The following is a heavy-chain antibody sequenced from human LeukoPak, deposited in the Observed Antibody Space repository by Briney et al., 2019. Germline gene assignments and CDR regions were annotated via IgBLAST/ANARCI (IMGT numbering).Heavy chain of an antibody. CDR3: ARRPIAAAGTYWFDP. J-gene: IGHJ5*02. D-gene: IGHD6-13*01. Sequence: ASETLSLTCAVYGGSFSGYYWSWIRQPPGKGLEWLGEINHSGSTNYNPSLKSRVTISVDTSKNQFSLKLSSVTAADTAVYYCARRPIAAAGTYWFDPWGQGTLVTVSS. CDR2: INHSGST. V-gene: IGHV4-34*01. CDR1: GGSFSGYY.